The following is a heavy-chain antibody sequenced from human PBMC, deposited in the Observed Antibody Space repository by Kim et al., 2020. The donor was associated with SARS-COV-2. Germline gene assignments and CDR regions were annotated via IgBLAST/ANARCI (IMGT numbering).Heavy chain of an antibody. CDR1: GGSFSGYY. J-gene: IGHJ3*02. D-gene: IGHD3-22*01. V-gene: IGHV4-34*01. CDR2: INHSGST. CDR3: ARKGRVTMIVVVNTARAFDI. Sequence: SETLSLTCAVYGGSFSGYYWSWIRQPPGKGLEWIGEINHSGSTNYNPSLKSRVTISVDTSKNQFSLKLSSVTAADTAVYYCARKGRVTMIVVVNTARAFDIWGQGTMVTVSS.